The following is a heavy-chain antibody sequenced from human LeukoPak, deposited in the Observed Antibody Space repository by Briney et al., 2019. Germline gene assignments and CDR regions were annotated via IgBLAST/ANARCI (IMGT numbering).Heavy chain of an antibody. CDR3: AREDGYCSGGNCYSYFDS. CDR1: GFTFSSYW. V-gene: IGHV3-7*01. J-gene: IGHJ4*02. CDR2: IKQDGSEK. D-gene: IGHD2-15*01. Sequence: GGSLRLSCAASGFTFSSYWMSWVRQAPGRGLEWVANIKQDGSEKYYVDSVKGRFTITRDNTRNSLFLQMYSLRAEDTAVYFCAREDGYCSGGNCYSYFDSWGQGTLVTVSS.